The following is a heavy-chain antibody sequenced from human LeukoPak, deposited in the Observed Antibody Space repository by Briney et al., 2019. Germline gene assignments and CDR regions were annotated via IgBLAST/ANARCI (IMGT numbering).Heavy chain of an antibody. D-gene: IGHD1-26*01. CDR1: GGSISSYY. J-gene: IGHJ4*02. CDR3: ARYGPVNSANDY. Sequence: SETLSLTCTVSGGSISSYYWSWIRQPPGKRLEWIGSIYHSGSTYYNPSLKSRVTISVDTSKNQLSLKLSSVTAADTAVYYCARYGPVNSANDYWGQGTLVTVSS. CDR2: IYHSGST. V-gene: IGHV4-59*12.